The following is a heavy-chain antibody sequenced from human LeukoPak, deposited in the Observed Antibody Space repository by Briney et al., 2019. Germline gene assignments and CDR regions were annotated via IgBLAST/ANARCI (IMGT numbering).Heavy chain of an antibody. J-gene: IGHJ4*02. CDR3: ARPAYSSGWYHY. CDR1: GGSIGSSSYY. V-gene: IGHV4-39*01. CDR2: IYYSGST. Sequence: SETLSLTCTVSGGSIGSSSYYWGWIRQPPGKGLEWIGSIYYSGSTYYNPSLKSRLTISVDTSKNQFSLKLSSVTAADTAVYYCARPAYSSGWYHYWGQGTLVTVSS. D-gene: IGHD6-19*01.